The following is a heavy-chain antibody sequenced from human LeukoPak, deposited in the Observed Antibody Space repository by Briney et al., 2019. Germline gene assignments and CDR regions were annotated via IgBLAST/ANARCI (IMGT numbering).Heavy chain of an antibody. Sequence: GGSLRLSCAASGFTFSSYAMHWVRQAPGKGLEWVAVISYDGSNKYYADSVKGRFTISRDNSKNTLCLQMNSLRAEDTAVYYCARAPNWGPFDYWGQGTLVTVSS. J-gene: IGHJ4*02. CDR1: GFTFSSYA. V-gene: IGHV3-30-3*01. CDR2: ISYDGSNK. CDR3: ARAPNWGPFDY. D-gene: IGHD7-27*01.